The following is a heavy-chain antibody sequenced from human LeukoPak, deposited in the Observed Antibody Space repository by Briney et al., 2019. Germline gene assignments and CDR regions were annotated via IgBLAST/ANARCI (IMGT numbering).Heavy chain of an antibody. J-gene: IGHJ1*01. V-gene: IGHV3-9*01. CDR3: AGGGEYFQH. CDR1: GFTFDDYA. CDR2: TSWNSYSI. Sequence: GGSLRLSCAASGFTFDDYAMHWVRQAPGKGLEWVSGTSWNSYSINYADSVKGRFTISRDNAKNSLYLQMSSLTVADTALYYCAGGGEYFQHWGQGTLVTVSS. D-gene: IGHD3-16*01.